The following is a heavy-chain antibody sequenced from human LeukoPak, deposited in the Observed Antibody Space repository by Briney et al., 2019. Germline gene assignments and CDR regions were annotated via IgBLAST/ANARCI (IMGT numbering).Heavy chain of an antibody. Sequence: GESLQISCQGSGSTFTTYWIGWVRQMPGEGLEWMGIIYPGDSDTTYSPSFQGQVTFSADKSISTAYLQWRSLKASDTAMYYCARNSHSNGMDVWGQGTTVTVSS. CDR3: ARNSHSNGMDV. CDR1: GSTFTTYW. J-gene: IGHJ6*02. D-gene: IGHD2-15*01. V-gene: IGHV5-51*01. CDR2: IYPGDSDT.